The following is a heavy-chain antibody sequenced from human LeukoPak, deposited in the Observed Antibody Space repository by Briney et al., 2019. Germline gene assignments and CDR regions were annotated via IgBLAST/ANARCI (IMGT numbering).Heavy chain of an antibody. D-gene: IGHD3-10*01. Sequence: GGSLRLSCAVSGFNFSDYYMSWIRQAPGKGLEWVSYISSSGSTIYYADSVKGRFTISRDNAKNSLYLQMNSLRPEDTAVYYCAREGHNLWFGTGFDFWGQGTLVTVSS. V-gene: IGHV3-11*01. J-gene: IGHJ4*02. CDR2: ISSSGSTI. CDR1: GFNFSDYY. CDR3: AREGHNLWFGTGFDF.